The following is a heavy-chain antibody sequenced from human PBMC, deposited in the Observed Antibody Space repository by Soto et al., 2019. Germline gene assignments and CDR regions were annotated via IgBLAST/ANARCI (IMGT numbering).Heavy chain of an antibody. CDR3: AKDLRSRSSRFYGMDV. CDR2: ISWNSGSI. V-gene: IGHV3-9*01. Sequence: GGSLRLSCAASGFTFDDYAMHWVRQAPGKGLEWVSGISWNSGSIGYADSVKGRFTISRDNAKNSMYLEMNSLRAEDTALYYCAKDLRSRSSRFYGMDVWGQGTTVTVSS. D-gene: IGHD6-6*01. CDR1: GFTFDDYA. J-gene: IGHJ6*02.